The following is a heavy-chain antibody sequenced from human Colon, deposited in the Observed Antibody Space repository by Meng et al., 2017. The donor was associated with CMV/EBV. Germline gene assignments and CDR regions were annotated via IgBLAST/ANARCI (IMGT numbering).Heavy chain of an antibody. D-gene: IGHD5/OR15-5a*01. V-gene: IGHV1-2*06. CDR1: GYSFTGYY. J-gene: IGHJ4*02. CDR2: INTDDGDT. Sequence: QVQLVQSGFEGKRPGASVKVSCKASGYSFTGYYLHWLRQAPGQRLEWLGRINTDDGDTKYAPKFRGRATMTRDTSITTAYMELDGLTSDDTATYYCARDRASLYYQFDSWGQGTLVTVSS. CDR3: ARDRASLYYQFDS.